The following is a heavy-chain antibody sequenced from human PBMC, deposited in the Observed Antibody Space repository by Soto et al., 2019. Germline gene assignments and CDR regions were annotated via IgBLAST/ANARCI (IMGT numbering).Heavy chain of an antibody. CDR2: INHSGST. D-gene: IGHD2-2*01. CDR1: GGSFSGYY. J-gene: IGHJ6*03. V-gene: IGHV4-34*01. Sequence: SETLSLTCAVYGGSFSGYYWSWIRRPPGKGLEWIGEINHSGSTNYNPSLKSRVTISVDTSKNQFSIKLSSVTAADTALYYCAREKVPAANSIARLYYYYYMDVWGKGTTVTVSS. CDR3: AREKVPAANSIARLYYYYYMDV.